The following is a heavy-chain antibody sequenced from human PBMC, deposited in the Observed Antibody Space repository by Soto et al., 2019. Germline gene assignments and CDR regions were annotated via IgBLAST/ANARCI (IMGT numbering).Heavy chain of an antibody. V-gene: IGHV3-48*02. J-gene: IGHJ4*02. CDR2: LSSSSGTI. Sequence: GGSLRLSCAASGFTFSIYSMNWVRQAPGKGLEWVSYLSSSSGTIHYAESVKGRFTISRDNAKNLLFLQMSSLRDEDTAVYYCAREPRTAVGATGLFDYWGQGTLVTVSS. CDR1: GFTFSIYS. CDR3: AREPRTAVGATGLFDY. D-gene: IGHD1-26*01.